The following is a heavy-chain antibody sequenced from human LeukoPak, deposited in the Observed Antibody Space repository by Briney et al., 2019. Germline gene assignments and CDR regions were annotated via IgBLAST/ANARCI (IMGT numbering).Heavy chain of an antibody. J-gene: IGHJ3*02. CDR1: GYTLTELS. V-gene: IGHV1-24*01. Sequence: ASVKVSCKVSGYTLTELSMHWVRQAPGKGLEWMGGFEPEDGETIYAQKFQGRVTMTEDTSTDTAYMEPSSLRSEDTAVYYCATIHASSGWYAKAFDIWGQGTMVTVSS. CDR2: FEPEDGET. CDR3: ATIHASSGWYAKAFDI. D-gene: IGHD6-19*01.